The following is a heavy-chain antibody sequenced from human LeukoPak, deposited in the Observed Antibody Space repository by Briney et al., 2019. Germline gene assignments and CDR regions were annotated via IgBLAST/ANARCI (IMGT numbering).Heavy chain of an antibody. CDR3: ARDHLGDYYDSSGYIFDY. CDR1: GGSFSGYY. J-gene: IGHJ4*02. V-gene: IGHV4-34*01. D-gene: IGHD3-22*01. CDR2: INHSGST. Sequence: NSSETLSLTCAVYGGSFSGYYWSWIRQPPGKGLEWIGEINHSGSTNYNPSLKSRVTISVDTSKNQFSLKLSSVTAADTAVYYCARDHLGDYYDSSGYIFDYWGQGTLVTVSS.